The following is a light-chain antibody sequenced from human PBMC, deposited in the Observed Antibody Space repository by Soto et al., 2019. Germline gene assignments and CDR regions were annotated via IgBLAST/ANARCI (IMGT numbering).Light chain of an antibody. Sequence: DIQMTQSPSSLSASVGDRVTITCRASQSISSYLNWYQQKPGKAPKLLIYNTSILQSGVPSRFSASGSGTDFTLTINSLRPEDFAIYYCQQSYSSLYTFGQGTKLDIK. CDR1: QSISSY. CDR2: NTS. CDR3: QQSYSSLYT. V-gene: IGKV1-39*01. J-gene: IGKJ2*01.